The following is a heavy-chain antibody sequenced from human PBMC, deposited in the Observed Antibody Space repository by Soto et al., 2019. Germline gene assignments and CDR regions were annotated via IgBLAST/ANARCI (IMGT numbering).Heavy chain of an antibody. CDR1: GFTFSSYA. J-gene: IGHJ4*02. D-gene: IGHD3-22*01. CDR2: ISYDGSNK. V-gene: IGHV3-30-3*01. Sequence: QVQLVESGGGVVQPGRSLRLSCAASGFTFSSYAMHWVRQAPGKGLEWVAVISYDGSNKYYADSVKGRFTISRDNSKNTLYLQMNSLRAEDTAVYYCARDQGIVVVTYYFDYWGQGTLVTVSS. CDR3: ARDQGIVVVTYYFDY.